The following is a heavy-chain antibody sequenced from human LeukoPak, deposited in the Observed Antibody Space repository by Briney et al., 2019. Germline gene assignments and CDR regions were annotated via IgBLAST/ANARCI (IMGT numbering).Heavy chain of an antibody. CDR1: GYSFTIYY. J-gene: IGHJ3*02. V-gene: IGHV1-46*01. Sequence: ASVKVSSKPSGYSFTIYYMHWVRQAPGQGREWMGIINPSGGSTTYAQKFQGRLTMTSDTSTSTVYMELSSLRSEDTAVYYCARSSAYYNEADIWGQGTMATVSS. CDR2: INPSGGST. CDR3: ARSSAYYNEADI. D-gene: IGHD1-26*01.